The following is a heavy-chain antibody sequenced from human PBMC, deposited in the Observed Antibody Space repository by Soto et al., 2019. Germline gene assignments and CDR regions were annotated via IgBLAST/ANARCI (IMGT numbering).Heavy chain of an antibody. CDR1: GFTFSGSA. Sequence: GGSLRLSCAASGFTFSGSAMHWVRQASGKGLEWVGRIRSKANSYATAYAASVKGRFTISRDDSKNTAYLQMNSLKTEDTAVYYCTRLRSGWYSYYYYGMDVWGQGTTVTVSS. D-gene: IGHD6-19*01. V-gene: IGHV3-73*01. CDR2: IRSKANSYAT. J-gene: IGHJ6*02. CDR3: TRLRSGWYSYYYYGMDV.